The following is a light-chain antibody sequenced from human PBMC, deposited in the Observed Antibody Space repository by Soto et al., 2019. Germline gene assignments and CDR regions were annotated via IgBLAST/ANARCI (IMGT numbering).Light chain of an antibody. CDR3: LQYGRPPT. CDR1: QSISSY. J-gene: IGKJ1*01. V-gene: IGKV1-39*01. Sequence: DIHMTQSPSSLSASVGDIVTITCRASQSISSYLNWYQQKPGKAPKRLIYAASSLQSGVPSRLSGSGSGTEFTLTINRLAPEDCAVYYCLQYGRPPTFGPGTKVDIK. CDR2: AAS.